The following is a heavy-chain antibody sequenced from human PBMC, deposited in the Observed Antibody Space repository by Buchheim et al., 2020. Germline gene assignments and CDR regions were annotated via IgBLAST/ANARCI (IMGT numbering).Heavy chain of an antibody. CDR3: AKDGHCSGGSCYPNHFDY. CDR2: ISNDGSNK. CDR1: GFSFINYG. V-gene: IGHV3-30*18. J-gene: IGHJ4*02. D-gene: IGHD2-15*01. Sequence: QVQLVESGGGVVQPGRSLRLSCAASGFSFINYGMHWVRQAPGKGLEWVAFISNDGSNKYYADSVKGRFTISRDISENTLYLKMNSLRAEDTAVYYCAKDGHCSGGSCYPNHFDYWGQGTL.